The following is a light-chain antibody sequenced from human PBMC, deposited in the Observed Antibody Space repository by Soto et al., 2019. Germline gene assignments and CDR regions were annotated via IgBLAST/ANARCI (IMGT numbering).Light chain of an antibody. CDR1: QSISAW. V-gene: IGKV1-5*03. J-gene: IGKJ1*01. CDR3: QQYNYYSWT. CDR2: KAS. Sequence: DIQMTQSPSTLSASVGDRVSINCRASQSISAWLAWYQQKPGKAPRLLIYKASTLEIGVPSRFSGSGSGTEFTLTISSLQPDDVATDYCQQYNYYSWTFGQGTKVEIK.